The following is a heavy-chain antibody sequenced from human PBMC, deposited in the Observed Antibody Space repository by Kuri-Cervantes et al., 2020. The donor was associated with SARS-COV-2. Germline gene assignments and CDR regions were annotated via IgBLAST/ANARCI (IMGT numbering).Heavy chain of an antibody. D-gene: IGHD2-15*01. V-gene: IGHV3-21*01. CDR2: ISSSSSYI. CDR1: GFTFSGYG. J-gene: IGHJ4*02. Sequence: GESLKISCAASGFTFSGYGMHWVRQAPGKGLEWVSSISSSSSYIYYADSVKGRFTISRDNAKNSLYLQMNSLRAEDTAVYYCARELGGGSVWGQGTLVTVSS. CDR3: ARELGGGSV.